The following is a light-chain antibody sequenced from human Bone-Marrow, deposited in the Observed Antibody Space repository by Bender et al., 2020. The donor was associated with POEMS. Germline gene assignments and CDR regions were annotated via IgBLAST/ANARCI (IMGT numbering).Light chain of an antibody. J-gene: IGLJ3*02. Sequence: QSTLTQPASVSGAPGQRVTISCTGSSSNTGSGYDINWYQHLPGTAPKLLIYGYNNRPSGGPDRFSGSKSGTSASLAITGLQAEDEGDYYCQSYDNSLGGWVFGGGTKLTVL. V-gene: IGLV1-40*01. CDR2: GYN. CDR3: QSYDNSLGGWV. CDR1: SSNTGSGYD.